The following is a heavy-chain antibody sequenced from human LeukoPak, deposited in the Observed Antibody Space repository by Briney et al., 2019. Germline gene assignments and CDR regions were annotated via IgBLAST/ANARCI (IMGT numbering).Heavy chain of an antibody. CDR3: AELGITMIGGV. Sequence: PGRSLRLSCAASRFTFSSYTMHWVRQAPGKGLEWVAIISYDGSSKYYADSVKGRFTISRDNAKNSLYLQMNSLRAEDTAVYYCAELGITMIGGVWGKGTTVTISS. J-gene: IGHJ6*04. V-gene: IGHV3-30*04. D-gene: IGHD3-10*02. CDR2: ISYDGSSK. CDR1: RFTFSSYT.